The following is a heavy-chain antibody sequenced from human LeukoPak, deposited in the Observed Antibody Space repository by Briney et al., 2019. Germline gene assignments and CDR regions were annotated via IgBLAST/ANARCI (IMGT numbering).Heavy chain of an antibody. J-gene: IGHJ4*02. CDR3: ARLTYSSSWVDY. V-gene: IGHV4-59*08. Sequence: SETLSLTCTVSGGSISSYYWSWIRQPPGRGLEWIGYIYYSGSTNYNPSLKSRVTISVDTSKNQFSLKLSSVTAADTAVYYCARLTYSSSWVDYWGQGTLVTVSS. CDR1: GGSISSYY. CDR2: IYYSGST. D-gene: IGHD6-13*01.